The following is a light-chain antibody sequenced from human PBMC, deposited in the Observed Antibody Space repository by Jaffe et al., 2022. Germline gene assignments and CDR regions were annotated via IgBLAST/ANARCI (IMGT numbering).Light chain of an antibody. J-gene: IGLJ2*01. CDR2: QDA. CDR3: QTWASGVV. CDR1: QLGDRY. Sequence: SYELTQPPSVSVSPGQTASITCSGDQLGDRYACWYQQKPGQSPVLVIYQDAKRPSGIPERFSGSNSGNTATLTISGTQPMDEADYYCQTWASGVVIGGGTKLTVL. V-gene: IGLV3-1*01.